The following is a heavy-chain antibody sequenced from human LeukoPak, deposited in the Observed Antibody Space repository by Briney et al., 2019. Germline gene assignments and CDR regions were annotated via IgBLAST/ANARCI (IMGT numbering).Heavy chain of an antibody. CDR2: ISGSGGST. Sequence: RGSLRLSCAASGFTFSSYAMSWVRQAPGKGLEWVSAISGSGGSTYYADSVKGRFTISRDNSKNTLYLQMNSLRAENTAVYYCAKMYGYYYDSSGYPIDYWGQGTLVTVSS. CDR3: AKMYGYYYDSSGYPIDY. V-gene: IGHV3-23*01. CDR1: GFTFSSYA. J-gene: IGHJ4*02. D-gene: IGHD3-22*01.